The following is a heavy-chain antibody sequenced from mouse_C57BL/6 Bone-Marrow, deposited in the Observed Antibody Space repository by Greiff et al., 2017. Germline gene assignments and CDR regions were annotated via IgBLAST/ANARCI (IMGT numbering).Heavy chain of an antibody. CDR3: ARPDYDYDPDY. J-gene: IGHJ2*01. V-gene: IGHV1-81*01. D-gene: IGHD2-4*01. Sequence: VQLQQSGAELARPGASVKLSCKASGYTFTSYGISWVKQRTGQGLEWIGEIYPRSGTTYYNEKFKGKATLTADKSSSTAYMELRSLTSEDSAVYFCARPDYDYDPDYWDRGTTLAVSS. CDR2: IYPRSGTT. CDR1: GYTFTSYG.